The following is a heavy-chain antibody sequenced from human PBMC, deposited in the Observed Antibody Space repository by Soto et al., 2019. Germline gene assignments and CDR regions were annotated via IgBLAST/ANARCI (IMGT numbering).Heavy chain of an antibody. CDR3: ARGGSLYWYFDL. J-gene: IGHJ2*01. CDR1: GYTFTNYD. CDR2: INAGNGNT. D-gene: IGHD1-26*01. Sequence: QVQLVQSGAELKKPGASVKVSCKASGYTFTNYDMHWVRQAPGQRLEWMGWINAGNGNTKYSQKFKGRVTITRDTSASTAYMELSSLRSEDTAVYSCARGGSLYWYFDLWGSGTLVTVSS. V-gene: IGHV1-3*01.